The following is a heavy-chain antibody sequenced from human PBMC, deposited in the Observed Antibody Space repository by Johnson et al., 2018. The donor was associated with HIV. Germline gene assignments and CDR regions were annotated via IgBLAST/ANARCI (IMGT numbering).Heavy chain of an antibody. J-gene: IGHJ3*02. CDR2: IRFDGSSK. CDR3: ASPYDAFDI. Sequence: QVQLVESGGGVVQPGGSLRLSCAASGFTFSSYGMHWVRQAPGKGLEWVAFIRFDGSSKYSIDSVKGRFTISRDNSKNSLFLQMNSLRAEDTAVYYCASPYDAFDIWGQGTMVTVSS. CDR1: GFTFSSYG. V-gene: IGHV3-30*02.